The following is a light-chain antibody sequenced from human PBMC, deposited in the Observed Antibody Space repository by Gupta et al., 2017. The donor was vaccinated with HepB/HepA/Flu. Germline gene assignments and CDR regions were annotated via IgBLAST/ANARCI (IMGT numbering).Light chain of an antibody. CDR2: EYN. Sequence: NFILTHPPSVSESPGRTVTISCTRSSGSIASTYVQWYQQRPGSYPPTVIYEYNQRPSGVPDRFSGSIDSSSNAASLTISGLPTEDEGDYYCQSYDNSGVVFGGGTKLTVL. CDR3: QSYDNSGVV. V-gene: IGLV6-57*01. CDR1: SGSIASTY. J-gene: IGLJ2*01.